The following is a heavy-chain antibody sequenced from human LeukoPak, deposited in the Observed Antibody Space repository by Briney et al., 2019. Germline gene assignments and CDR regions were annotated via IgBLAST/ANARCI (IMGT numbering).Heavy chain of an antibody. V-gene: IGHV3-33*01. Sequence: GGSLRLSCAASGFTFSSYGMHWVRQAPGKGLEWVAVIWYDGSNKYYADSVKGRFTISRDNSKNTLYLQMSSLRAEDTAVYYCARENTRGYSYGSPFDYWGQGTLVTVSS. CDR3: ARENTRGYSYGSPFDY. CDR1: GFTFSSYG. CDR2: IWYDGSNK. J-gene: IGHJ4*02. D-gene: IGHD5-18*01.